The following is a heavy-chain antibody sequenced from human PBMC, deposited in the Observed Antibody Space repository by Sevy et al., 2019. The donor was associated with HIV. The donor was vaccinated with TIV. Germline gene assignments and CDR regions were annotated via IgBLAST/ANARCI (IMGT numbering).Heavy chain of an antibody. J-gene: IGHJ4*02. CDR1: GGSFSGYY. CDR3: ARGRYDKYVWGSYRPTYFDY. D-gene: IGHD3-16*02. V-gene: IGHV4-34*01. Sequence: SETLSLTCAVYGGSFSGYYWTFFRQPPGKGLEWIGEITHSENTNSNPSLKSRVTISVDTSKNQFSLKLTAVTAADTAVYFSARGRYDKYVWGSYRPTYFDYWGQGSMVTVSS. CDR2: ITHSENT.